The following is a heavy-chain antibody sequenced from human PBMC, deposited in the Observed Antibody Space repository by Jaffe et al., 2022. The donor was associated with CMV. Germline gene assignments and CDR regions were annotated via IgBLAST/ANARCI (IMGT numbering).Heavy chain of an antibody. Sequence: QVQLQESGPGLVKPSETLSLTCTVSGGSISSYYWSWIRQPPGKGLEWIGYIYYSGSTNYNPSLKSRVTISVDTSKNQFSLKLSSVTAADTAVYYCARGNDYYDSSGYYRVLDYWGQGTLVTVSS. CDR2: IYYSGST. D-gene: IGHD3-22*01. CDR3: ARGNDYYDSSGYYRVLDY. J-gene: IGHJ4*02. CDR1: GGSISSYY. V-gene: IGHV4-59*01.